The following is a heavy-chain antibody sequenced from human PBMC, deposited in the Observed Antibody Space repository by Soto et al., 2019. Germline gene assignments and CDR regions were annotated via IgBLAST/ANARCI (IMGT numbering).Heavy chain of an antibody. D-gene: IGHD5-12*01. V-gene: IGHV3-30*03. Sequence: QVQLVESGGGVVQPGRSLRLSCVASGFTFSSFGMHWVRQAPGKGLEWVAVISYDGGKKYNADSVTGRFSISRDISNNTLYLQMNSLRAEDTAVYHCAREMVESDYDQYYVDYWGQGTVVTVSS. J-gene: IGHJ4*02. CDR3: AREMVESDYDQYYVDY. CDR1: GFTFSSFG. CDR2: ISYDGGKK.